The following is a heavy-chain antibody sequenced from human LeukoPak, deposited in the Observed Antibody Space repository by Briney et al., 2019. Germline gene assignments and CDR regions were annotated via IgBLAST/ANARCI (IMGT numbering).Heavy chain of an antibody. J-gene: IGHJ5*02. D-gene: IGHD3-22*01. CDR2: INSDGINT. CDR3: XXXXGQYYDTSDNWFDP. Sequence: GGSLRLSCAASGFTFSNYWMHWVRQAPGKGLVWVSRINSDGINTSYADSVKGRFTISRDNAKNTLNLQMNSLRAEDTAVYYCXXXXGQYYDTSDNWFDPWGQGTLVTVSS. CDR1: GFTFSNYW. V-gene: IGHV3-74*01.